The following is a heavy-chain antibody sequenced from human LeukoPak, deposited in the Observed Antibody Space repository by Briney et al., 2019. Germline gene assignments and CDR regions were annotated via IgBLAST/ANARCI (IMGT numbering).Heavy chain of an antibody. D-gene: IGHD3-16*01. V-gene: IGHV4-39*01. J-gene: IGHJ5*02. CDR1: GGSISSSSSY. CDR2: IYYTGST. CDR3: AKSGHSYTPGDFS. Sequence: KASETLSLTCAVSGGSISSSSSYWGWIRQPPGKGLEWIATIYYTGSTNYNPSLKTRVTISLDTSRNQFSLRLTSVTAADTAVYYYAKSGHSYTPGDFSWGQGTLVTVSS.